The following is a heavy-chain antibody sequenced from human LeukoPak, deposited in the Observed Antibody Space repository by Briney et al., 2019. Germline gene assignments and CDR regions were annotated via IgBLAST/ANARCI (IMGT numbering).Heavy chain of an antibody. CDR3: AKGWPGCDDGTCYSHYFDY. Sequence: GGSVRLSCAASGVTFRSYPMSWVRPAPGRGLEGVSGIVAGGGGYTYLGDSVKGRFTISRDNSKNTLYLRMDTLRTEDTAVYYCAKGWPGCDDGTCYSHYFDYWGQGALVTVS. CDR2: IVAGGGGYT. V-gene: IGHV3-23*01. J-gene: IGHJ4*02. D-gene: IGHD2-15*01. CDR1: GVTFRSYP.